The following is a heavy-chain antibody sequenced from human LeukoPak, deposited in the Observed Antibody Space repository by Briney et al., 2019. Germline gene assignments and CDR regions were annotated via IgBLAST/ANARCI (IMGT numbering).Heavy chain of an antibody. CDR1: GGSFSGYY. D-gene: IGHD2-21*01. V-gene: IGHV4-34*01. CDR2: INHSGST. Sequence: SETLPLTCAVYGGSFSGYYWSWIRQPPGKGLEWIGEINHSGSTNYNPSLKSRVTISVDTSKNQFSLKLSSVTAADTAVYYCARGLTGGDYYFDYWGQGTLVTVSS. J-gene: IGHJ4*02. CDR3: ARGLTGGDYYFDY.